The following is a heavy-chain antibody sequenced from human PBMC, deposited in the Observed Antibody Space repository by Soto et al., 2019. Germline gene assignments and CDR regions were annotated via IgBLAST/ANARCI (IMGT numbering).Heavy chain of an antibody. V-gene: IGHV3-23*01. CDR2: ISGSGGST. CDR1: GFTFSSYA. J-gene: IGHJ6*02. CDR3: AKGGGGSGSYLYYYYGMDV. D-gene: IGHD3-10*01. Sequence: GGSLRLSCAASGFTFSSYAMSWVRQAPGKGLEWVSAISGSGGSTYYADSVKGRFTISRDNSKNTLYLQMNSLRAEDTAVYYCAKGGGGSGSYLYYYYGMDVWGQGTTVTVSS.